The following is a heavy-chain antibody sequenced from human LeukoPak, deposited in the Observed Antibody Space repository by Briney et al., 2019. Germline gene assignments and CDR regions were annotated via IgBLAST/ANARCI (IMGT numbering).Heavy chain of an antibody. D-gene: IGHD3-10*01. CDR3: TTGVLLWFGEPEYFQH. J-gene: IGHJ1*01. CDR1: GFTFSNAW. V-gene: IGHV3-15*01. CDR2: IKSKTDGGAT. Sequence: PGVSLTLSCAAAGFTFSNAWMSWLRQAPGKGREWVGRIKSKTDGGATEYAAHVKGRFTISRDDSTNTLYLQMNSLKTEDTAVYYCTTGVLLWFGEPEYFQHWGQGTLVTVSS.